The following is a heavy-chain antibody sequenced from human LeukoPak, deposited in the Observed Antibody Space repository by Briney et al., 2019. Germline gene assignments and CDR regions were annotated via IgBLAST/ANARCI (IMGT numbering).Heavy chain of an antibody. CDR3: VRVELTTVTTGVWLDP. V-gene: IGHV1-18*01. Sequence: ASVKVSCKASGYTFTSYGISWVLQAPGQGLEWMGWISAYNGNTNYAQKLQGRVTMTTDTSTSTAYMELRSLKSEDTAVYYCVRVELTTVTTGVWLDPWGEGTLVTVSS. CDR2: ISAYNGNT. D-gene: IGHD4-17*01. J-gene: IGHJ5*02. CDR1: GYTFTSYG.